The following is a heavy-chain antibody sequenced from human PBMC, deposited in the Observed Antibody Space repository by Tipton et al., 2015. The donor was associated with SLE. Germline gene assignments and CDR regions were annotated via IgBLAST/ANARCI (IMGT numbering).Heavy chain of an antibody. J-gene: IGHJ2*01. D-gene: IGHD2/OR15-2a*01. CDR1: GGSISSGDYY. Sequence: TLSLTCTVSGGSISSGDYYWSWIRQPPGKGLEWIGYIYYSGSTYYNPSLKSRVTISVDTSKNQFSLKLSSVTAADTAVYYCARVLDYFRYFDLWGRGTLVTVSS. V-gene: IGHV4-30-4*02. CDR2: IYYSGST. CDR3: ARVLDYFRYFDL.